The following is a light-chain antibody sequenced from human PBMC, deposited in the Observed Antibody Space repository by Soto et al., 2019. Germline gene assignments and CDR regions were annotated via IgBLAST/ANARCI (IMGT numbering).Light chain of an antibody. J-gene: IGKJ4*01. CDR2: GAS. CDR1: QSVGRN. CDR3: QQYKHWPPIT. V-gene: IGKV3-15*01. Sequence: EIVMTQSPATLSVSPGERATLSCRASQSVGRNLAWYQQKPGQAPRLLIYGASTRATGIPARFSGSGSGTEFTLTLSSLRSEDFAIYSCQQYKHWPPITFGGGTKVEIK.